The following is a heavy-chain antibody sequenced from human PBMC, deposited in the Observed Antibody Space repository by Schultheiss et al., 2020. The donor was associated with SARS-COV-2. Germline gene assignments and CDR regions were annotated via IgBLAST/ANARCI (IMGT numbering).Heavy chain of an antibody. Sequence: GGSLRLSCAASGFTFSSYGMHWVRQAPGKGLEWVSYISSSGSTIYYADSVKGRFTISRDNAKNSLYLQMNSLRAEDTAVYYCARGRYYYDSSGYHDAFDIWGQGTMVTVSS. J-gene: IGHJ3*02. V-gene: IGHV3-48*04. D-gene: IGHD3-22*01. CDR3: ARGRYYYDSSGYHDAFDI. CDR2: ISSSGSTI. CDR1: GFTFSSYG.